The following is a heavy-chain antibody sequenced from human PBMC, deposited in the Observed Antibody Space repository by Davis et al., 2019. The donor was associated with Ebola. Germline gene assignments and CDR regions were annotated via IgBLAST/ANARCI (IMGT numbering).Heavy chain of an antibody. Sequence: ASVTVSCKASGYTFTGYYMHWVRQAPGQGLEWMGWINPNSGGTNYAQKFQGWVTMTRDTSISTAYMELSRLRSDDTAVYYCAREADDFWSGSFDYWGQGTLVTVSS. CDR1: GYTFTGYY. J-gene: IGHJ4*02. V-gene: IGHV1-2*04. D-gene: IGHD3-3*01. CDR3: AREADDFWSGSFDY. CDR2: INPNSGGT.